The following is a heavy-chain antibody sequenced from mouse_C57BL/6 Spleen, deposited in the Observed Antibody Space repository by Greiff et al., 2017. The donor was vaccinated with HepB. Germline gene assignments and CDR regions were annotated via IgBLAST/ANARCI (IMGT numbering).Heavy chain of an antibody. CDR1: GYAFSSYW. D-gene: IGHD1-1*01. CDR2: IYPGDGDT. CDR3: ARQGSLSDYYGSSLAWFAY. V-gene: IGHV1-80*01. J-gene: IGHJ3*01. Sequence: LEESGAELVKPGASVKISCKASGYAFSSYWMNWVKQRPGKGLEWIGQIYPGDGDTNYNGKFKGKATLTADKSSSTAYMQLSSLTSEDSAVYFCARQGSLSDYYGSSLAWFAYWGQGTLVTVSA.